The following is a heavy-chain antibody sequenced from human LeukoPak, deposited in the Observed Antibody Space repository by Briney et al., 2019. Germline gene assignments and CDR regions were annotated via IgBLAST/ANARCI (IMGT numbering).Heavy chain of an antibody. CDR2: ISSSSSTI. V-gene: IGHV3-48*01. D-gene: IGHD5-18*01. J-gene: IGHJ5*02. Sequence: PGGSLRLSCGASGFTFSSYSMNWVRQAPGKGLEWVSYISSSSSTIYYADSVKGRFTISRDNAKNSLYLQMNSLRAEDTAVYYCARAGYSYGYNWFDPWGQGTLVTVSS. CDR3: ARAGYSYGYNWFDP. CDR1: GFTFSSYS.